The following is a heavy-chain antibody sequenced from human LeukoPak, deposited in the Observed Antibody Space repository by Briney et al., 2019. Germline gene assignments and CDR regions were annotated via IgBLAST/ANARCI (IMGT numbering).Heavy chain of an antibody. CDR3: ARQRKAGTIDGNWFDP. Sequence: GESLKVSCKGSGYSFTSYWIGWVRQMPGKGLEWMGIIYPGDSGTRYSPSFQGQVTISADKSISTAYLQWSSLKASDTAMYYCARQRKAGTIDGNWFDPWGQGTLVTVSS. CDR1: GYSFTSYW. J-gene: IGHJ5*02. D-gene: IGHD6-19*01. CDR2: IYPGDSGT. V-gene: IGHV5-51*01.